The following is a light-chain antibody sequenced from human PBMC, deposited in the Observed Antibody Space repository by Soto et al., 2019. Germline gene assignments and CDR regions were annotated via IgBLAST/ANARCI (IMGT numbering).Light chain of an antibody. CDR3: QQSYSSPT. CDR2: TTS. V-gene: IGKV1-39*01. J-gene: IGKJ5*01. CDR1: QIISSY. Sequence: DIQMTQSPSSLSASVGDRVTITCRASQIISSYLNWYQQKPGKAPKLLIYTTSSLQSGVPSRFSGSGSGTAFTLTISSLQPEDFATYYCQQSYSSPTFGQGTRLEIK.